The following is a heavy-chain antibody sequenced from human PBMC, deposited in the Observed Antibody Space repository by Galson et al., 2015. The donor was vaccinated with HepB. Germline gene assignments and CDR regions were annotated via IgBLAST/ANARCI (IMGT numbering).Heavy chain of an antibody. D-gene: IGHD1-26*01. Sequence: SLRLSCAASGFTVSSNYMSWVRQAPGKGLEWVSVIYSGGSTYYADSVKGRFTISRDNSKNTLYLQMNSLRAEDTAVYYCARDRVGAPFDYWGQGTLVTVSS. J-gene: IGHJ4*02. V-gene: IGHV3-66*01. CDR1: GFTVSSNY. CDR3: ARDRVGAPFDY. CDR2: IYSGGST.